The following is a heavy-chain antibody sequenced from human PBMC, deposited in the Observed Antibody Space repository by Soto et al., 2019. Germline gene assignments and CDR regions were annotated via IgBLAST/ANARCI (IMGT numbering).Heavy chain of an antibody. CDR2: IWYDGSNK. V-gene: IGHV3-33*01. CDR3: ARDYCSGGSCYTSSYYYYYYGMDV. Sequence: GGSLRLSCAASGFTFSSYGMHWVRQAPGKGLEWVAVIWYDGSNKYYADSVKGRFTISRDNSKNTLYLQMNSLRAEDTAVYYCARDYCSGGSCYTSSYYYYYYGMDVWGQGTTVTVSS. J-gene: IGHJ6*02. D-gene: IGHD2-15*01. CDR1: GFTFSSYG.